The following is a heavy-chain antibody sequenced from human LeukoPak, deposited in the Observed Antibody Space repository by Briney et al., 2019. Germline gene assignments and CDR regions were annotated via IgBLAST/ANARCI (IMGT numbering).Heavy chain of an antibody. D-gene: IGHD6-19*01. J-gene: IGHJ2*01. CDR3: ARGAGYFDI. V-gene: IGHV3-11*05. CDR2: LIKNGDHT. Sequence: PGRSLRLSCAASGFTFCDFYMSWIAQAPGRGLVWVSYLIKNGDHTKYADSLKGRFTTSRDNDKNSVYLQISSLRAEDAALYYCARGAGYFDIWGRGTRVTVTS. CDR1: GFTFCDFY.